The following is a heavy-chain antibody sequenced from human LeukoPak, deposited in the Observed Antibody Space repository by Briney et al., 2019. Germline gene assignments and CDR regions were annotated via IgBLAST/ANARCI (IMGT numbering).Heavy chain of an antibody. D-gene: IGHD3-22*01. CDR1: GFTFSSYS. Sequence: PGGSLRLSCAASGFTFSSYSMTWVRHAPGKGLEWLSYISSSSSTIFYADSVKGRFTISRDNAKNALYLQMNSLRAEDTAVYYCARDEYYDSSGYTSWGQGTLVTVSS. CDR2: ISSSSSTI. J-gene: IGHJ4*02. CDR3: ARDEYYDSSGYTS. V-gene: IGHV3-48*01.